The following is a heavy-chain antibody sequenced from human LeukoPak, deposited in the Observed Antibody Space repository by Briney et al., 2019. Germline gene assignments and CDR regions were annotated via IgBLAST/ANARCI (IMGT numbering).Heavy chain of an antibody. CDR1: GFTFSSYS. CDR3: ARVVLSGSSWDY. J-gene: IGHJ4*02. CDR2: ISSSSSYI. Sequence: GGSLRLSCAASGFTFSSYSMNWVRQAPGKGLEWVSSISSSSSYIYYADSVKGRFTISRDNAKNSLYLQMNSLRAEDTAVYCCARVVLSGSSWDYWGQGTLVTVSS. V-gene: IGHV3-21*01. D-gene: IGHD1-26*01.